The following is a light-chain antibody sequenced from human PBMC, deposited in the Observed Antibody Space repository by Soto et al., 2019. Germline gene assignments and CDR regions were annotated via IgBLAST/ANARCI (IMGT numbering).Light chain of an antibody. V-gene: IGKV3D-20*02. CDR1: QSVTNRY. CDR3: QQRFNWQVT. CDR2: DAS. Sequence: EIVLSQSPGTLSLSPGERATLSCRASQSVTNRYLAWYRQKPGQAPRLLIYDASNRATGIPARFSGSGSGTDFTLTISSLEPEDFAVYYCQQRFNWQVTFGQGTRLEIK. J-gene: IGKJ5*01.